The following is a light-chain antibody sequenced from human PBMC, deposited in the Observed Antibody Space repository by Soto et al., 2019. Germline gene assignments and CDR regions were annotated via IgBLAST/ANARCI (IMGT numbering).Light chain of an antibody. CDR3: QQYETYSPWT. J-gene: IGKJ1*01. CDR2: GAS. V-gene: IGKV1-9*01. CDR1: QGIINY. Sequence: IQLTQSPSSLSASVGDRVTITCRASQGIINYLAWYQQKPGKAPKLLIYGASTLQSGVPSRFGGSGSGTDFTLTVSSLQPEDFATYYCQQYETYSPWTFGQGTKVEVK.